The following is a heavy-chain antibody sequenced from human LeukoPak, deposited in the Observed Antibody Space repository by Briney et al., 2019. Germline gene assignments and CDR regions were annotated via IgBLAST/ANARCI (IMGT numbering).Heavy chain of an antibody. V-gene: IGHV4-38-2*02. CDR1: GYSISSGYY. CDR3: AREKDYFDWFHDAFDI. Sequence: SETLSLTCAVSGYSISSGYYWGWIRQPPGKGLEGVGSIYHSGSTYYNPSLKSRVTISVVTSKNQFSLKLSSVTAADTAVYYCAREKDYFDWFHDAFDIWGQGTMVTVSS. CDR2: IYHSGST. J-gene: IGHJ3*02. D-gene: IGHD3-9*01.